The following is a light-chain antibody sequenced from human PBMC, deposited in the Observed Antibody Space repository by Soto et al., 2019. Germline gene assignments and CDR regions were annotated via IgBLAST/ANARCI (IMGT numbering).Light chain of an antibody. CDR2: GAS. CDR3: QHYGSSWT. J-gene: IGKJ1*01. Sequence: ELVMTQSPAALSVSPGDRATLSCRASQSVSSSYLAWYQQKPSQAHRLLIYGASSRATGIPDRFSGSGSGTDFTLTISRLEPEDFAVYYCQHYGSSWTFGQGTKVDIK. V-gene: IGKV3-20*01. CDR1: QSVSSSY.